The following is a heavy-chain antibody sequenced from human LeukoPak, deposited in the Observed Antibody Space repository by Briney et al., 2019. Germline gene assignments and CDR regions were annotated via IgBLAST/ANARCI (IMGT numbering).Heavy chain of an antibody. V-gene: IGHV4-39*07. J-gene: IGHJ3*02. Sequence: SETLSLTCTVSGGSISSSSYYWGWIRQPPGKGLEWIGSIYYSGSTYYNPSLKSRVTISVDTSKNQFSLKLSSVTAADTAVYYCARGDILTGYGLDIWGQGTMVTVSS. CDR1: GGSISSSSYY. CDR3: ARGDILTGYGLDI. D-gene: IGHD3-9*01. CDR2: IYYSGST.